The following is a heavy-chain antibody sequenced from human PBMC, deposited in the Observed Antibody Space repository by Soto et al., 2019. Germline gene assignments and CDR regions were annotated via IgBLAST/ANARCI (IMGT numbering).Heavy chain of an antibody. Sequence: SGPTLVNPTQTLTLTCTFSGFSLSTSGVGVGWIRQPPGKALEWLALIYWDDDKRYSPSLKSRLTTTKDTSKNQVVLTMTNMDPVDTATYYCAHRPEDHPVNIVATDELYFDYWGQGTLVTVSS. CDR2: IYWDDDK. J-gene: IGHJ4*02. D-gene: IGHD5-12*01. CDR1: GFSLSTSGVG. CDR3: AHRPEDHPVNIVATDELYFDY. V-gene: IGHV2-5*02.